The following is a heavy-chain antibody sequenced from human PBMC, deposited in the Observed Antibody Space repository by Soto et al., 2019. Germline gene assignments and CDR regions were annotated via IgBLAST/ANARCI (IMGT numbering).Heavy chain of an antibody. CDR1: GFTFSSYG. D-gene: IGHD1-1*01. CDR3: ARSLWEREYFDY. V-gene: IGHV3-33*01. CDR2: IWYDGSNK. Sequence: QVQLVESGGGVVQPGRSLRLSCAASGFTFSSYGMHWVRQAPGKGLEWVAVIWYDGSNKYYADSVKGRFTISRDNSKNTLYLQMNSLRAEDTAVYYCARSLWEREYFDYWGQGTLVTVSS. J-gene: IGHJ4*02.